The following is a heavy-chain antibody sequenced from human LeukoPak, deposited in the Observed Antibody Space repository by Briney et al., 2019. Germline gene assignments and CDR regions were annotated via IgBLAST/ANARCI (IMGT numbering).Heavy chain of an antibody. V-gene: IGHV4-59*13. J-gene: IGHJ5*02. CDR3: ARGGNYWPQWWFDP. CDR2: IYYTGST. Sequence: SETLSLTCTVSGGSISTYYGRWFRNPPGRGLEGLGYIYYTGSTSYNPSLKSRVTMSLDASKNQFSLELNSVTPADTAVYYCARGGNYWPQWWFDPWGRGTLVSVSS. D-gene: IGHD1-26*01. CDR1: GGSISTYY.